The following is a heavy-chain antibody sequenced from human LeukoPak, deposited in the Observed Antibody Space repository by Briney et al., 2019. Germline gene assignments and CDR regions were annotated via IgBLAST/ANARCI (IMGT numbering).Heavy chain of an antibody. Sequence: SETLSLTCAVYGGSFSGYYWSWIRQPPGKGLEWIGEINHSGSTNYNPSLKSRVTMSVDTSKNQFSLKLSSVTAADTAVYYCARDHSPYYYDSSGSYYFDYWGQGTLVTVSS. D-gene: IGHD3-22*01. V-gene: IGHV4-34*01. CDR1: GGSFSGYY. CDR2: INHSGST. J-gene: IGHJ4*02. CDR3: ARDHSPYYYDSSGSYYFDY.